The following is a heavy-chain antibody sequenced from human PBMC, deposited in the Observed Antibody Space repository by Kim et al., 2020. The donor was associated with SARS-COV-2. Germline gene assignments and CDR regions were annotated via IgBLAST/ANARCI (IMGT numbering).Heavy chain of an antibody. Sequence: SGKDKVAPVRGRFTISRDNAKNSMYLQRNGLRAEDTAVYYCARGRYRFGLWGQGTLVTVSS. J-gene: IGHJ4*02. CDR2: SGK. D-gene: IGHD3-9*01. CDR3: ARGRYRFGL. V-gene: IGHV3-7*04.